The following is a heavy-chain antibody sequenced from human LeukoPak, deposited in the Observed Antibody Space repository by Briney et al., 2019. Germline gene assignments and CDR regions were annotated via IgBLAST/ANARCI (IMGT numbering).Heavy chain of an antibody. V-gene: IGHV1-46*01. D-gene: IGHD3-22*01. CDR3: ARDSTSNYDSSGYLDY. Sequence: ASVKVSCKASGYTFSSYYMHWVRQAPGQGLEWMGVINPSGGTTTYAQKFQGRVTMTRDTSTSTVYMEVSSLRSEDTAVYYCARDSTSNYDSSGYLDYWGQGTLVTVSS. J-gene: IGHJ4*02. CDR2: INPSGGTT. CDR1: GYTFSSYY.